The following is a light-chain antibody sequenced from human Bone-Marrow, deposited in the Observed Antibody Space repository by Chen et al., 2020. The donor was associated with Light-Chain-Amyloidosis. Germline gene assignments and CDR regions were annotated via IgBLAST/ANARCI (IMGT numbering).Light chain of an antibody. J-gene: IGLJ2*01. V-gene: IGLV3-25*03. CDR1: DLPTKK. Sequence: SYELTQPPSVSVSPGQTARITCSGDDLPTKKAYWYQQKPGQAPGLVIHRDTERPTGISERFSGASSGTTATLTIRGVQAEDEADDHCQSADSSGTYEVIFGGGTKLTVL. CDR3: QSADSSGTYEVI. CDR2: RDT.